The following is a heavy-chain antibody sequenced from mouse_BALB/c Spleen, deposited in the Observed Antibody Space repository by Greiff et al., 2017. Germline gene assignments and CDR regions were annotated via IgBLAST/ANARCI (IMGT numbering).Heavy chain of an antibody. CDR3: ASYALAWFAY. J-gene: IGHJ3*01. CDR2: ISSGGGST. Sequence: EVMLVESGGGLVKPGGSLKLSCAASGFAFSSYDMSWVRQTPKKRLEWVAYISSGGGSTYYPDTVKGRFTISRDNAKNTLYLQMSSLKSEDTAMYYCASYALAWFAYWGQGTLVTVSA. V-gene: IGHV5-12-1*01. CDR1: GFAFSSYD. D-gene: IGHD6-5*01.